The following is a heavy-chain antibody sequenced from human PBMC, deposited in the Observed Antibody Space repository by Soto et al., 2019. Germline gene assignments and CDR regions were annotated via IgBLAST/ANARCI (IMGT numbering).Heavy chain of an antibody. CDR1: RFTFSTYA. V-gene: IGHV3-30-3*01. J-gene: IGHJ1*01. CDR2: IAYDGFNK. D-gene: IGHD6-13*01. CDR3: ARDPAAAAGTGYCQH. Sequence: QVQLVESGGGVVQPGRSLRLSCAASRFTFSTYAMHWVRQAPGKGLEWVAVIAYDGFNKYYADSVKGRFTISRDNSKNSLYLQMNSLRAEDTAVYYCARDPAAAAGTGYCQHWGQGTLVTVSS.